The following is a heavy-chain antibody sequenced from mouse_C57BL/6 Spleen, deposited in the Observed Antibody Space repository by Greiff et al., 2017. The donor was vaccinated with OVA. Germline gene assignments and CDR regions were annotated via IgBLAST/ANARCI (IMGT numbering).Heavy chain of an antibody. V-gene: IGHV1-26*01. J-gene: IGHJ2*01. CDR2: INPNNGGT. Sequence: VQLQQSGPELVKPGASVKISCKASGYTFTDYYMNWVKQSHGKSIEWIGDINPNNGGTSYNQKFKGKATLTVDKSSSTAYMELRSRTSEDSAVYYCAREGLGAFDYWGQGTTLTVSS. D-gene: IGHD3-1*01. CDR1: GYTFTDYY. CDR3: AREGLGAFDY.